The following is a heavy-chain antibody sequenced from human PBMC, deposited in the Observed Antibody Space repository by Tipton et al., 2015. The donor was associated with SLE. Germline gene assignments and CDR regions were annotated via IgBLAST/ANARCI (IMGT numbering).Heavy chain of an antibody. Sequence: SLRLSCTASGFTFGDYAMSWFRQAPGKGLEWVGFIRSKAYGGTTEYAASVKGGFTISRDDSKSIAYLQMNSLKTEDTAVYYCTRDQLRFLEWFPGFDPWGQGTLVTVSS. V-gene: IGHV3-49*03. CDR1: GFTFGDYA. CDR2: IRSKAYGGTT. D-gene: IGHD3-3*01. CDR3: TRDQLRFLEWFPGFDP. J-gene: IGHJ5*02.